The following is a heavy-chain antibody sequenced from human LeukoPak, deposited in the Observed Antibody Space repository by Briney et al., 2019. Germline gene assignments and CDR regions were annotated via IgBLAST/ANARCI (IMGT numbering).Heavy chain of an antibody. Sequence: GGSLRLSCTASGFTFSSYEMNWVCQAPGKGLEWVSYISSSGSTIYYADSVKGRFTISRDNAKNSLYLQMNSLRAEDTAVYYCARVGAVERWLQLGRYFDYWGQGTLVTVSS. CDR2: ISSSGSTI. CDR1: GFTFSSYE. CDR3: ARVGAVERWLQLGRYFDY. D-gene: IGHD5-24*01. J-gene: IGHJ4*02. V-gene: IGHV3-48*03.